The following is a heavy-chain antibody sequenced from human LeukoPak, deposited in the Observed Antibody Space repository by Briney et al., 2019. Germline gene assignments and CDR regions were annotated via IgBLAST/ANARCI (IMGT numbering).Heavy chain of an antibody. D-gene: IGHD3-22*01. CDR3: ASRYYYDSRRPPDAFDI. CDR2: IYPGDSDT. Sequence: GESLKISCKGSGYSFTSYWIGWVRQMPGKGLEWVGIIYPGDSDTRYSPSFQGQVTISADKSISTAYLQWSSLKASDTAMYYCASRYYYDSRRPPDAFDIWGQGTMVTVSS. J-gene: IGHJ3*02. V-gene: IGHV5-51*01. CDR1: GYSFTSYW.